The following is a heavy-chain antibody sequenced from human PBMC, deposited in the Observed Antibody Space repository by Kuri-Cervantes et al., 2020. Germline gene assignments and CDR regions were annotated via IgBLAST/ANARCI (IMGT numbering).Heavy chain of an antibody. Sequence: SETLSLTCTVSGGSISSGDYYWSWIRQPPGKGLEWIGYIYYSGSTYYNPSLKSRVTISVDTSKNQFSLKLSSVTAADTAVYYCARVGQDIVVVPAALWYFDLWGRGTLVTVSS. V-gene: IGHV4-30-4*01. CDR1: GGSISSGDYY. CDR2: IYYSGST. CDR3: ARVGQDIVVVPAALWYFDL. D-gene: IGHD2-2*01. J-gene: IGHJ2*01.